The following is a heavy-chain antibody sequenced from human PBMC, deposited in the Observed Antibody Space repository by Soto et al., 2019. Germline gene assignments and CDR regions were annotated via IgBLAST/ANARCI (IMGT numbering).Heavy chain of an antibody. CDR2: ISSDSRYI. J-gene: IGHJ6*02. D-gene: IGHD3-16*01. V-gene: IGHV3-48*02. CDR3: ARIKLVEFFFINVDVYDMDV. Sequence: EVQLVESGGGLVQPGGSLRLSCAASGFTLSNYAVNWVRQAPGKGLEWFSYISSDSRYIYYGDSVKGRFTISRDNARNSVYLQMNSLSDEATAVYYCARIKLVEFFFINVDVYDMDVWGQGTPVTVSS. CDR1: GFTLSNYA.